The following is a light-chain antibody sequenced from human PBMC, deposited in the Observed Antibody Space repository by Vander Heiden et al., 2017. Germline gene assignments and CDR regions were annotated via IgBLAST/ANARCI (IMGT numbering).Light chain of an antibody. CDR2: AAS. CDR3: QQLNRYHPMFT. J-gene: IGKJ3*01. CDR1: QGISSY. V-gene: IGKV1-9*01. Sequence: DIQLTQSPSFLSASVGDRVTITCRASQGISSYLAWYQQKPGKAPKLLIYAASTLQRGVKSRFSGSGDGTEVTLTISSRQPEDFATYYCQQLNRYHPMFTFGHGTKVDIK.